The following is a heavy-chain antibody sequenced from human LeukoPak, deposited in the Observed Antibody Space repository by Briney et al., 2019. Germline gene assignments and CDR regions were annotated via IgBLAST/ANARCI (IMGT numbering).Heavy chain of an antibody. D-gene: IGHD5-12*01. CDR2: ITTGSGYM. CDR1: GFTLSSYA. J-gene: IGHJ4*01. Sequence: GGSLRLSCAASGFTLSSYAMSWVRQAPGKGLEWVSAITTGSGYMYYTDSVKGRFTISRDNAKNSLYLQMNSLRAEDTAVYYCARGYSGTYRVDYWGHGTLVTVSS. CDR3: ARGYSGTYRVDY. V-gene: IGHV3-21*01.